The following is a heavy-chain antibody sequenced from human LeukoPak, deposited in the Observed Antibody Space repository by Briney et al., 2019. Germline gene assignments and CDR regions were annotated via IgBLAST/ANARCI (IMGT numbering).Heavy chain of an antibody. CDR2: ISWNSGSI. Sequence: QPGGSLRLSCAASGFTFDDYAMHWVRQAPGKGLEWVSGISWNSGSIGYADSVKGRFTISRDNAKNSLYLQMNSLRAGDTALYYCAKDMSYYDSSGLIDYWGQGTLVTVSS. CDR3: AKDMSYYDSSGLIDY. J-gene: IGHJ4*02. CDR1: GFTFDDYA. D-gene: IGHD3-22*01. V-gene: IGHV3-9*01.